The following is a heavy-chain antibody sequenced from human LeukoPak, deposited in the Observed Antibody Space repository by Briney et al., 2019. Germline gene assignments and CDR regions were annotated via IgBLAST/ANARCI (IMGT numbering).Heavy chain of an antibody. CDR3: ARAGVVRGSNWFDP. CDR1: GGSISSGDYY. CDR2: IYYSGST. D-gene: IGHD3-10*01. Sequence: SETLSLTCTVSGGSISSGDYYWSWIRQPPGKGLEWIGYIYYSGSTYYNPSLKSRVTISVDTSKNQFFLKLSSVTAADTAVYYCARAGVVRGSNWFDPWGQGTLVTVSS. V-gene: IGHV4-30-4*01. J-gene: IGHJ5*02.